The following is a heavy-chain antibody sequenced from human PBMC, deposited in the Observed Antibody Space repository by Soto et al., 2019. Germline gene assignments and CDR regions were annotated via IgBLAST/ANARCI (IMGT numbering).Heavy chain of an antibody. D-gene: IGHD3-10*01. CDR1: GFTFSSYS. CDR3: ARDLGYYGSGSYQNFDY. Sequence: GGSLRLSCAASGFTFSSYSMNWVRQAPGKGLEWVSSISSSSSYIYYADSVKGRFTISRDNAKNSLYLQMNSLRAEDTAVYYCARDLGYYGSGSYQNFDYWGQGTLVTVSS. V-gene: IGHV3-21*01. CDR2: ISSSSSYI. J-gene: IGHJ4*02.